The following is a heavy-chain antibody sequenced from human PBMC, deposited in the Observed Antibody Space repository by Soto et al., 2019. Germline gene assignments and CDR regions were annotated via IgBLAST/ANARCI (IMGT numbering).Heavy chain of an antibody. D-gene: IGHD6-6*01. CDR1: DGSISSGVYY. CDR3: AREYSSSSGTTDAFDI. J-gene: IGHJ3*02. V-gene: IGHV4-31*03. CDR2: IYYSGST. Sequence: SETLALSCTVCDGSISSGVYYWRWIRQHRGKGLECIGYIYYSGSTYYNPSLKSRVTISVDTSKNQFSLKLSSVTAADTAVYYCAREYSSSSGTTDAFDIWGQGTMVTVSS.